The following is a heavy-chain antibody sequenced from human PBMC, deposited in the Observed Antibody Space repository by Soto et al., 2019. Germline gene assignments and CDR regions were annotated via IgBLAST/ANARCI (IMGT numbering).Heavy chain of an antibody. J-gene: IGHJ4*02. CDR1: GGSISSSSYY. CDR3: ARLEHGYSYGRPFDF. V-gene: IGHV4-39*01. CDR2: IYYSGST. Sequence: SETLSLTCTVSGGSISSSSYYWGWIRQPPGKGLEWIGSIYYSGSTYYNPSLKSRVTISVDTSKNQFSLKLSSVTAADTAVYYCARLEHGYSYGRPFDFWGQGTLVTVSS. D-gene: IGHD5-18*01.